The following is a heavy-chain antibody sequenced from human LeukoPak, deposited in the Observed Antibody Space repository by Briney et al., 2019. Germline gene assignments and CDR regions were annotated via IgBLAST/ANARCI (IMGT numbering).Heavy chain of an antibody. J-gene: IGHJ4*02. Sequence: PGGSLRLSCAASGFTFSSYSMNWVRQAPGKGLEWVSSISSSSSYIYYADSVKGRFTISRDNAKNSLYLQMNSLRAEDTAVYYCARDRGPGGLAGTYYWGQGTLVTVSS. CDR3: ARDRGPGGLAGTYY. CDR1: GFTFSSYS. CDR2: ISSSSSYI. V-gene: IGHV3-21*01. D-gene: IGHD6-19*01.